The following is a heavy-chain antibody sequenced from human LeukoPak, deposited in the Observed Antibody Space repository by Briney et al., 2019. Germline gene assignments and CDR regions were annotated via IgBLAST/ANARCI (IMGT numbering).Heavy chain of an antibody. D-gene: IGHD5-12*01. CDR2: ISYDGSNN. Sequence: QPGRSPRLSCAASGFTFNTYGMHWVRQAPGKGLEWVAIISYDGSNNYYADSVKGRFTISRDNSKNTLYLQMNSLRGEDTAVYYCAKDQGAYDPEYYFDYWGQGTLVTVSS. CDR3: AKDQGAYDPEYYFDY. J-gene: IGHJ4*02. CDR1: GFTFNTYG. V-gene: IGHV3-30*18.